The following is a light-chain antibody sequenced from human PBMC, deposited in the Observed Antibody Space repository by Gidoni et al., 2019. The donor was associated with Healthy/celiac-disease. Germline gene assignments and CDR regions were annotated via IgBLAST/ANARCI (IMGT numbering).Light chain of an antibody. CDR1: QSVSSY. V-gene: IGKV3-11*01. Sequence: EIVLTQSPATLSLSPGERATLPCRASQSVSSYLAWYQQKPGQAPRLLIYDASNRATGIPARFSGSGSGTDFTLTISSLEAEDFAVYYCQQRSNWPPWTFGQGTKVEI. CDR3: QQRSNWPPWT. CDR2: DAS. J-gene: IGKJ1*01.